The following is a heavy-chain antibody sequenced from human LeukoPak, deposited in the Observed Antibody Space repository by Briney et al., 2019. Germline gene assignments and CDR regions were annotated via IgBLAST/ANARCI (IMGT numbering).Heavy chain of an antibody. J-gene: IGHJ6*03. CDR2: IYSGGST. D-gene: IGHD6-13*01. V-gene: IGHV3-66*01. Sequence: PGGSLRLSCAASGFTFSDYYMSWIRQAPGKGLEWVSVIYSGGSTYYADSVKGRFTISRDNSKNTLYLQMNSLRAEDTAVYYCARGGGSSSRYHNIHYYYYYMDVWGKGTTVTISS. CDR1: GFTFSDYY. CDR3: ARGGGSSSRYHNIHYYYYYMDV.